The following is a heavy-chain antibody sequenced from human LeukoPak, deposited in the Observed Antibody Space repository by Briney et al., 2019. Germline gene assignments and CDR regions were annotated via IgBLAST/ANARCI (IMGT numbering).Heavy chain of an antibody. V-gene: IGHV1-18*01. CDR1: GYTFTSYG. J-gene: IGHJ4*02. D-gene: IGHD3-9*01. CDR2: ISAYNGNT. Sequence: GASVTVSCKASGYTFTSYGISWVRQAPGQGLEWMGWISAYNGNTNYAQKLQGRVTITTDTSTSTAYMELRSLRSDDTAVYYCSRGSRPVYNLLTGKRYFDYWGQGTLLTVSS. CDR3: SRGSRPVYNLLTGKRYFDY.